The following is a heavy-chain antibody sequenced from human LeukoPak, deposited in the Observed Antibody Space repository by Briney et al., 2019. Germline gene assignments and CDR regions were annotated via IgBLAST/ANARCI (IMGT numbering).Heavy chain of an antibody. CDR3: AKWSRYSSSSWGY. Sequence: PGGSLRLSCAASGFTFSSYAMSWVRQPPGKGLEWVSAISGSGGSTYYADSVKGRFTISRDNSKNTLYLQMNSLRAEDTAVYYCAKWSRYSSSSWGYWGQGTLVTVSS. V-gene: IGHV3-23*01. D-gene: IGHD6-6*01. CDR1: GFTFSSYA. CDR2: ISGSGGST. J-gene: IGHJ4*02.